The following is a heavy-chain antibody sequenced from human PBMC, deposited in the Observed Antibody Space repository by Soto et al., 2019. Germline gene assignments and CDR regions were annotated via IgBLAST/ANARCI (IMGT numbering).Heavy chain of an antibody. CDR2: ISGSGGST. CDR3: AKFESRDGDYGWFDP. D-gene: IGHD4-17*01. V-gene: IGHV3-23*01. Sequence: EVQLLESGGGLVQPGGSLRLSCAASGFTFSSYAMSWVRQAPGKGLEWGSAISGSGGSTYYADSVKGRFTISRDNSKNTLYLQMNSLRAEDTAVYYCAKFESRDGDYGWFDPWGQGTLVTVSS. J-gene: IGHJ5*02. CDR1: GFTFSSYA.